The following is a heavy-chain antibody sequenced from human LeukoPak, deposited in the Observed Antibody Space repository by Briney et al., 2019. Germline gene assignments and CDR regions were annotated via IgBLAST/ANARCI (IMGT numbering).Heavy chain of an antibody. J-gene: IGHJ3*02. V-gene: IGHV3-9*03. CDR1: GFTFDDYA. D-gene: IGHD2-8*02. CDR3: AKDEFVASDFTGAFDI. Sequence: PGGSLRLSCAASGFTFDDYAMHWVRQAPGKGLEWVSGISWNSVTKVYADSVKGRFTTSRDNAKNSLYLQMNSLRGEDMALYYCAKDEFVASDFTGAFDIWGQGTMVTVSS. CDR2: ISWNSVTK.